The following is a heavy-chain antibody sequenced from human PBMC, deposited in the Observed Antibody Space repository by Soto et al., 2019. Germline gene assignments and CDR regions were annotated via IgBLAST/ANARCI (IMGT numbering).Heavy chain of an antibody. V-gene: IGHV1-18*01. D-gene: IGHD3-3*01. J-gene: IGHJ3*02. CDR3: ARSFGYDFWSGYEDRSFDAVDI. CDR2: ISAYNGNT. CDR1: GYTFTSYG. Sequence: QVQLVQSGAEVKKPGASVKVSCKASGYTFTSYGISWVRQAPGQGLEWMGWISAYNGNTNYAQKLQGRVTMTTDTSTSTAYMELGSVRSDDTAVYSCARSFGYDFWSGYEDRSFDAVDIGGQGTMVTVSS.